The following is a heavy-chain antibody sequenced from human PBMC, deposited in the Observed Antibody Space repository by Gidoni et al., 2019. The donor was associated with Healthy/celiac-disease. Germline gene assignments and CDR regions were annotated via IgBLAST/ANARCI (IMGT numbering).Heavy chain of an antibody. CDR2: INPSGGST. CDR1: GYTFTSYY. J-gene: IGHJ4*02. V-gene: IGHV1-46*03. CDR3: ARVRWELQAYDY. D-gene: IGHD1-26*01. Sequence: QVQLVQSGAEVKKPGASVKVSCKASGYTFTSYYMHWVRQAPGQGLEWMGIINPSGGSTSYAQKFQGRVTMTRDTSTSTFYMELSSLRSEDTAVYYCARVRWELQAYDYWGQGTLVTVSS.